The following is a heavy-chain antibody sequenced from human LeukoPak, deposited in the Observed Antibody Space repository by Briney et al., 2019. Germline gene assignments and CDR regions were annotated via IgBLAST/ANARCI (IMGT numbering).Heavy chain of an antibody. D-gene: IGHD6-19*01. V-gene: IGHV3-74*01. J-gene: IGHJ4*02. Sequence: GGSLRLSCAASGFTFITYWMHWVRQAPGKGLVWVSRINPDGSTTSYADSVKGRFTVSRDNAKNTLYLQMNSLRAEDTAVYYCARVSIGWYHFDYWGQGTLVSVSS. CDR3: ARVSIGWYHFDY. CDR2: INPDGSTT. CDR1: GFTFITYW.